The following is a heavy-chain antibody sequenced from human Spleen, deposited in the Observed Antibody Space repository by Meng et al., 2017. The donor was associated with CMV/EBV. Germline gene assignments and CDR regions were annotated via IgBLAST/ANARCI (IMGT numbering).Heavy chain of an antibody. V-gene: IGHV3-20*04. CDR3: AKGYSSSMIDY. J-gene: IGHJ4*02. Sequence: GESLKISCAASGFTFDDYGMSWVRQAPGKGLEWVSGINWNGGSTGYADSVKGRFTISRDNAKNSLYLQMNSLRAEDTALYYCAKGYSSSMIDYWGQGTLVTVSS. CDR1: GFTFDDYG. CDR2: INWNGGST. D-gene: IGHD6-13*01.